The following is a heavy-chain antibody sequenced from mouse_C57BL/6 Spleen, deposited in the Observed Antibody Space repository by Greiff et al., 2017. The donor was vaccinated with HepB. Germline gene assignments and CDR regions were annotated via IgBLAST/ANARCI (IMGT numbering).Heavy chain of an antibody. CDR1: GYTFTDYE. Sequence: VQRVESGAELVRPGASVTLSCKASGYTFTDYEMHWVKQTPVHGLEWIGAIDPETGGTAYNQKFKGKAILTADKSSSTAYMELRSLTSEDSAVYYCTRYGYYGYDGNYYAMDYWGQGTSVTVSS. J-gene: IGHJ4*01. V-gene: IGHV1-15*01. CDR2: IDPETGGT. D-gene: IGHD2-2*01. CDR3: TRYGYYGYDGNYYAMDY.